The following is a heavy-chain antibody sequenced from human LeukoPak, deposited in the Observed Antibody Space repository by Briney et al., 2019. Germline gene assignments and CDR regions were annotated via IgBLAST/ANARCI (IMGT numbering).Heavy chain of an antibody. V-gene: IGHV3-23*01. J-gene: IGHJ4*02. Sequence: GGSLRLSCAASGFTFSSYSMNWVRQAPGKGLEWVSAIRGSGGTTYYADSVKGRFTISRDNSRNTLYLQMNSLRAEDTAVYYCAKATDWGVISYFDYWGQGTMVTVSS. CDR3: AKATDWGVISYFDY. CDR2: IRGSGGTT. CDR1: GFTFSSYS. D-gene: IGHD3-10*01.